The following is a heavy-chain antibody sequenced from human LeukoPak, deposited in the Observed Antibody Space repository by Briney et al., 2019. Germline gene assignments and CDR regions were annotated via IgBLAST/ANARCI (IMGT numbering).Heavy chain of an antibody. J-gene: IGHJ4*02. Sequence: SQTLSLTCTVSGGSISSGGYYWSWIRQPPGKGLEWIGYIYYSGSTNYNPSLKSRVTISVDTSKNQFSLKLSSVTAADTVVYYCARGVSYDILTGYYGGYYFDYWGQGTLVTVSS. CDR2: IYYSGST. V-gene: IGHV4-61*08. D-gene: IGHD3-9*01. CDR1: GGSISSGGYY. CDR3: ARGVSYDILTGYYGGYYFDY.